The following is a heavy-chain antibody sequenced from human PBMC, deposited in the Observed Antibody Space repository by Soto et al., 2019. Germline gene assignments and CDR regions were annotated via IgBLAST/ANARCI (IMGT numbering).Heavy chain of an antibody. J-gene: IGHJ6*02. CDR2: VSAGGDMT. Sequence: VQLLESGGHLVQPGGSLRLSCAASGFTFSSYAMSWVRQAPGKGLEWVSSVSAGGDMTYYSDSVKGRFTISRDNSNNALVLQMNSLRIEDTALYYCARGDRGGSGSPASYYYSGLDVWGQGTTVTVS. D-gene: IGHD3-10*01. CDR3: ARGDRGGSGSPASYYYSGLDV. V-gene: IGHV3-23*01. CDR1: GFTFSSYA.